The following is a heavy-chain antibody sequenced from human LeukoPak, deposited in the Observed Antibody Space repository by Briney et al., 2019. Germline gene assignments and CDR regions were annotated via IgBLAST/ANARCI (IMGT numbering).Heavy chain of an antibody. CDR1: GCTFTRYG. CDR2: ISAYNGNT. V-gene: IGHV1-18*01. CDR3: ARDAYDFWSGYPFDY. J-gene: IGHJ4*02. D-gene: IGHD3-3*01. Sequence: GSVTVSCKASGCTFTRYGISWVRQAPGQGVEGMGWISAYNGNTNYAQKLQGRLTMTTDPSTSTAYMELRSLRSDDTAVYYCARDAYDFWSGYPFDYWGQGTLVAVSS.